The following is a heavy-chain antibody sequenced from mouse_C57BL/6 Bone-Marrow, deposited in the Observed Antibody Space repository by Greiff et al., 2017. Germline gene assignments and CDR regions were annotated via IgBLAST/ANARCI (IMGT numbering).Heavy chain of an antibody. CDR3: AIRDDYDGYAMDY. CDR1: GYTFTSYW. D-gene: IGHD2-4*01. CDR2: IHPSDSDT. V-gene: IGHV1-74*01. Sequence: VKLQQPGAELVKPGASVKVSCKASGYTFTSYWMHWVKQRPGQGLEWIGRIHPSDSDTNYNQKFNGKDTLTVDKSTSTAYMQLSSLTSEDSAIYYCAIRDDYDGYAMDYWGQGTSVTVSS. J-gene: IGHJ4*01.